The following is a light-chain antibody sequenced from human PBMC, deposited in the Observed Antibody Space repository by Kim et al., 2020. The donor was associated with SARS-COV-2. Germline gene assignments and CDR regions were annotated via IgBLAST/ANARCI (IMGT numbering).Light chain of an antibody. J-gene: IGLJ2*01. CDR1: SLRTSY. V-gene: IGLV3-19*01. Sequence: ALGQTVRITCQGDSLRTSYTTWFQQKPGQAPIVVFYDKNNRPSGIPDRFSGSSSGNTASLTITATQAGDEADYYCNSRDNNDNVLFGGGTQLTVL. CDR2: DKN. CDR3: NSRDNNDNVL.